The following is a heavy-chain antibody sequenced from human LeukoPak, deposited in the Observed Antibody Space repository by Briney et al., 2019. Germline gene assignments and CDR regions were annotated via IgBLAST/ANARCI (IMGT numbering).Heavy chain of an antibody. Sequence: ASVKVSCKASGYTFTSYYMHWARQAPGQGLEWMGIINPSGGSTSCAQKFQGRVTMTRDTSTSTVYMELSSLRSEDTAVYYCARDDYGSGSPYYFDYWGQGTLVTVSS. V-gene: IGHV1-46*01. D-gene: IGHD3-10*01. CDR2: INPSGGST. CDR1: GYTFTSYY. CDR3: ARDDYGSGSPYYFDY. J-gene: IGHJ4*02.